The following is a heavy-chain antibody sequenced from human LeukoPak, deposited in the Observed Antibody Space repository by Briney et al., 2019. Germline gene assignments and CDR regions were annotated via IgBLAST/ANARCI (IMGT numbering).Heavy chain of an antibody. CDR1: GFTFSSYS. CDR3: ARGRGSGWYGAFDY. CDR2: ISSSSSTI. V-gene: IGHV3-48*04. J-gene: IGHJ4*02. D-gene: IGHD6-19*01. Sequence: GGSLRLSCAASGFTFSSYSMNWVRQAPGKGLEWVSYISSSSSTIYYADSVKGRFTISRDNAKNSLYLQMNSLRAEDTAVYYCARGRGSGWYGAFDYWGQGTLVTVSS.